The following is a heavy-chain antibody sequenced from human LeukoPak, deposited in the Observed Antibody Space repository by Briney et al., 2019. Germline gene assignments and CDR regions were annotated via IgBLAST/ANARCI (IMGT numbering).Heavy chain of an antibody. CDR1: GFTVSTNY. Sequence: GGSLRLSCAASGFTVSTNYMSWVRQAPGKGLEWVSVIYSGDSTYYADSVKGRFTISRDISKNTLYLQMNSLRAEDTAVYYCAKKGYAGSGTYSYYFDYWGQGTLVTVSS. CDR2: IYSGDST. D-gene: IGHD3-10*01. V-gene: IGHV3-66*01. CDR3: AKKGYAGSGTYSYYFDY. J-gene: IGHJ4*02.